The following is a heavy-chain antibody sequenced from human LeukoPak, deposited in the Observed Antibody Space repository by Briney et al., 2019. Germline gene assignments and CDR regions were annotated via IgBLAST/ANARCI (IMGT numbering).Heavy chain of an antibody. D-gene: IGHD2/OR15-2a*01. CDR3: ARGFPSVISFVGY. V-gene: IGHV4-34*01. Sequence: PSETLSLTCAGYGGSCSGYYWSWIRQPPGKGLEGIGEINHSGSTNYNPSLRSLVTISVDTSKNQFSLKLSSVTAADTAVYYCARGFPSVISFVGYWGQGTLVTVSS. J-gene: IGHJ4*02. CDR1: GGSCSGYY. CDR2: INHSGST.